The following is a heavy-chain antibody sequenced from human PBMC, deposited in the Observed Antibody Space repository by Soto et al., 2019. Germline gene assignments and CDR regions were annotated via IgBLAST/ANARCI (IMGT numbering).Heavy chain of an antibody. Sequence: ASVKVSCKASGYTFTSYGISWVRQAPGQGLEWMGWISAYNGNTNYAQKLQGRVTMTTDTSTSTAYMELRSLRSDDTAVYYCATNYYCGRYDDNTEGMDVWGQGTTVTVSS. V-gene: IGHV1-18*01. CDR3: ATNYYCGRYDDNTEGMDV. J-gene: IGHJ6*02. CDR2: ISAYNGNT. CDR1: GYTFTSYG. D-gene: IGHD1-26*01.